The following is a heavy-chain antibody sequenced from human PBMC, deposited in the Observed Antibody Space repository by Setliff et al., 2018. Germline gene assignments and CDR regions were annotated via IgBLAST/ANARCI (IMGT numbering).Heavy chain of an antibody. CDR1: GYTFRDYG. CDR3: SRLVRYCTTTSCQRLSGGEY. V-gene: IGHV1-18*01. Sequence: ASVKVSCKASGYTFRDYGITWVRQAPGQELEWMGWISIYTGNAYYAHELQGRVTMTTDKSTDTAYLELRSLRSDDTAVYYCSRLVRYCTTTSCQRLSGGEYWGQGTLVTVSS. D-gene: IGHD2-2*01. J-gene: IGHJ4*02. CDR2: ISIYTGNA.